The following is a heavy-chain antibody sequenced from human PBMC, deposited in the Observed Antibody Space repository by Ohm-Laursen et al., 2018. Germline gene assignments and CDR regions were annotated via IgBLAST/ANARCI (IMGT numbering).Heavy chain of an antibody. CDR3: ARGPSSSMFPYEIWFDP. CDR2: IYYSGST. D-gene: IGHD3-10*02. V-gene: IGHV4-59*01. Sequence: TLSLTCTVSGGSISSYYWSWIRQPPGKGLEWIGYIYYSGSTNYNPSLKSRVTISVDTSKNQFSLKLSSVTAADTAVYYCARGPSSSMFPYEIWFDPWGQGTLVTVSS. CDR1: GGSISSYY. J-gene: IGHJ5*02.